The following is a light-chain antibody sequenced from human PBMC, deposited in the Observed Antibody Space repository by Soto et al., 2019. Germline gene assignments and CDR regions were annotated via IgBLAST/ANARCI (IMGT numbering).Light chain of an antibody. CDR2: GAS. CDR1: QSVSSSY. J-gene: IGKJ1*01. V-gene: IGKV3-20*01. Sequence: EIVLTQSPGTMSLSPGERATLSCRASQSVSSSYLAWYQQKPGQAPRLFIYGASSRATGIPDRFSGSGSGTDFTLTISRLEPEDFAVYYCQQYGGSPRTFGQGTKVEIK. CDR3: QQYGGSPRT.